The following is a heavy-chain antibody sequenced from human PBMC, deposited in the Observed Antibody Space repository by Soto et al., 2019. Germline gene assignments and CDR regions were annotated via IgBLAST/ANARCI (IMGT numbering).Heavy chain of an antibody. CDR3: AASRGTGTIPFY. V-gene: IGHV1-18*01. CDR1: GYTFTSYG. D-gene: IGHD1-7*01. J-gene: IGHJ4*02. Sequence: ASVKVSCKASGYTFTSYGISWVRQPPGQGLEWMGWISAYNGNTNYAQKLQGRVTMTTDTSTSTAYMELRSLRSDDTAVYYCAASRGTGTIPFYWGQGTLVTVSS. CDR2: ISAYNGNT.